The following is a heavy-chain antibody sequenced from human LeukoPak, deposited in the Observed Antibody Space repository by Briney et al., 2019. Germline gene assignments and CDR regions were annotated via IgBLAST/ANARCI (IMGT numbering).Heavy chain of an antibody. CDR1: KYTFTNHY. Sequence: GASVKVSCKASKYTFTNHYLHWVRQAPGQGLEWMGWINPNSGGTKPAQKFLGRVTMTSDTSISTAYMELTRLTYDDTAVYYCARDQATVATPWVDYWGQGTLVTVSS. J-gene: IGHJ4*02. CDR3: ARDQATVATPWVDY. D-gene: IGHD4-17*01. CDR2: INPNSGGT. V-gene: IGHV1-2*02.